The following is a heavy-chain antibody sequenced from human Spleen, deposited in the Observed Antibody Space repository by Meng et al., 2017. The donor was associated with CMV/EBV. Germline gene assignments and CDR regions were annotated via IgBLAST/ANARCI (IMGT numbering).Heavy chain of an antibody. V-gene: IGHV3-7*03. CDR1: GLTFSSYW. CDR2: ISPDGSVT. Sequence: GESLKISCEVSGLTFSSYWMAWARQVPGKELKWVANISPDGSVTYYVDSVTGRFTISRDKSWNSLFLQMNSLRVEDTAIYYCAKDRRGQYYGSGGMDVWGQGTTVTVSS. CDR3: AKDRRGQYYGSGGMDV. J-gene: IGHJ6*02. D-gene: IGHD3-10*01.